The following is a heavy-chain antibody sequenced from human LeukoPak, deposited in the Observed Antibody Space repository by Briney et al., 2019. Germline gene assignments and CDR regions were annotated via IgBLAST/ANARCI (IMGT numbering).Heavy chain of an antibody. CDR2: INWDDQK. J-gene: IGHJ5*02. CDR1: GFSLTTSGVG. D-gene: IGHD3-22*01. V-gene: IGHV2-5*02. Sequence: SGPTLVNPTQTLTXTCTFSGFSLTTSGVGVGWIRQPPGKALEWLALINWDDQKVYSPSLQSRLSITKGTSKNQVVLTMTNVDPVDTATYYCAHRRDSSGYQYRYWFAPWGQGTLVTVSS. CDR3: AHRRDSSGYQYRYWFAP.